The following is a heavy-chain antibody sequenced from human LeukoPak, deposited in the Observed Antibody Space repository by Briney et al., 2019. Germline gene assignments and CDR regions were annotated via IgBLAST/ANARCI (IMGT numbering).Heavy chain of an antibody. J-gene: IGHJ4*02. CDR3: ARSVGTLDQ. Sequence: SQTLSLTCGISGDSVSSNSAAWNWIRQSPSRGLEWLGRAYYRSKWYNDYAVSVKSRITINRGIPKNQFSLHLNSVTPEDTAVYYCARSVGTLDQWGQGTLVTVSS. CDR1: GDSVSSNSAA. V-gene: IGHV6-1*01. CDR2: AYYRSKWYN.